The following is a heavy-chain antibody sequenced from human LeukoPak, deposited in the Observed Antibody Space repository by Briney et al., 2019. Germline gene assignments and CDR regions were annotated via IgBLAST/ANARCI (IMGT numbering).Heavy chain of an antibody. D-gene: IGHD6-6*01. CDR1: GFTFSSYS. CDR2: ISSSSSTI. V-gene: IGHV3-48*01. CDR3: ARDREYSSSSTMDV. Sequence: PGGSLRLSCAASGFTFSSYSMNWVRQAPGKGLEWVSYISSSSSTIYYADTVKGRFTISRDNAKNSLYLQMNSLRAEDTAVYYCARDREYSSSSTMDVWGKGTTVTVSS. J-gene: IGHJ6*04.